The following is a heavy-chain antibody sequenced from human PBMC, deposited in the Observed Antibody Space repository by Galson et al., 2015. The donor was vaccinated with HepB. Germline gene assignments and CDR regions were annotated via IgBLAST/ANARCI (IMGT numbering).Heavy chain of an antibody. CDR2: IYSGGST. V-gene: IGHV3-66*01. CDR3: ARELEWVGFGY. J-gene: IGHJ4*02. D-gene: IGHD3-10*01. Sequence: SLRLSCAASGFTVSSNYMSWVRQAPGKGLEWVSVIYSGGSTYYADSVKGRFTISRDNSKNTLYLQMNSLRAEDTAVYYCARELEWVGFGYWGQGTLVTVSS. CDR1: GFTVSSNY.